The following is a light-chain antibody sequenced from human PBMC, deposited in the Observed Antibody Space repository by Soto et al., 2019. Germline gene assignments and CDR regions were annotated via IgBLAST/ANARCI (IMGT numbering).Light chain of an antibody. CDR2: DAS. CDR3: QQRSNWPPALT. Sequence: EIVLTHSPATLSFSPWERATIYYSSSQSVSSYLAWYQQKPGQAPRLLIYDASNRATGIPARFSGSGSGTDFTLTISSLEPEDFAVYYCQQRSNWPPALTFGGGTKVDIK. V-gene: IGKV3-11*01. J-gene: IGKJ4*01. CDR1: QSVSSY.